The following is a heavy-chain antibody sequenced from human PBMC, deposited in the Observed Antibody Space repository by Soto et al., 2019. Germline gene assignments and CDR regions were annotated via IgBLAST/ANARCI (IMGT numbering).Heavy chain of an antibody. CDR1: GGSISSSSYY. Sequence: QLQLQESGPGLVKPSETLSLTCTVSGGSISSSSYYWGWIRQPPGKGLEWIGSIYYSGSTYYNPSLTRRFTISVGTSKNQFSLKLSSVTAADTAVYYCARHTPAISISDHWGQGTLVTVSS. CDR2: IYYSGST. CDR3: ARHTPAISISDH. D-gene: IGHD2-15*01. V-gene: IGHV4-39*01. J-gene: IGHJ4*02.